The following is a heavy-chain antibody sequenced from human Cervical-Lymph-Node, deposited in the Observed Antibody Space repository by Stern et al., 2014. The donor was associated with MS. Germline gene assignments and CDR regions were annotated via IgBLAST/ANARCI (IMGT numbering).Heavy chain of an antibody. CDR2: ISYSGNT. D-gene: IGHD4-17*01. J-gene: IGHJ4*02. CDR1: GASLSSLNYY. V-gene: IGHV4-31*03. CDR3: ARDNGLRVEQFFDY. Sequence: VQLVESGPGLVKPSQTLSLTCTVSGASLSSLNYYWSRIRQRPAKGLEWIGFISYSGNTNYNPSLKSRVTVSADTSKTQFSLRLTSVTAADTAVYYCARDNGLRVEQFFDYWGQGILVTVSS.